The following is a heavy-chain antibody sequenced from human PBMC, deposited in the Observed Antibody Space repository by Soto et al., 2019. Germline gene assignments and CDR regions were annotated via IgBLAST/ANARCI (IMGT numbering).Heavy chain of an antibody. V-gene: IGHV1-69*13. CDR2: IIHTFGPA. J-gene: IGHJ5*02. CDR1: GATFISYA. CDR3: ARRLPNCYGSSGYPKWFDP. Sequence: SVKVSCTASGATFISYAISWERQAPGPGLEWMGGIIHTFGPAIYAQKCHDRVTITADESTITAYMELSSLSSEHTAVYYCARRLPNCYGSSGYPKWFDPWGQGALVTVSS. D-gene: IGHD3-22*01.